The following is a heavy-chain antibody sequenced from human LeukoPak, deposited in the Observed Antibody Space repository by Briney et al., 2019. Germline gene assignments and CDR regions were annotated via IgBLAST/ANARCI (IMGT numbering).Heavy chain of an antibody. CDR1: GFSFGPHA. Sequence: GGSLRLSCAGSGFSFGPHAMSWVRQAPGKGLEWVSGIGGSDDSAHYADSVKGRFTISRDNSRQTLFLQMNSLRAEDTAVYYCAKGSRITMVRGVTVDYWGQGTLVTVSS. CDR3: AKGSRITMVRGVTVDY. CDR2: IGGSDDSA. D-gene: IGHD3-10*01. J-gene: IGHJ4*02. V-gene: IGHV3-23*01.